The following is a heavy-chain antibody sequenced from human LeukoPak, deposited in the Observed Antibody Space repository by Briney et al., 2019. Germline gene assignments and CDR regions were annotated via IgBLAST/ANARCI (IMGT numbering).Heavy chain of an antibody. CDR1: GFTFSSYA. D-gene: IGHD2-15*01. V-gene: IGHV3-30-3*01. J-gene: IGHJ4*02. CDR3: ARGPLGYCSGSTCSNFDY. Sequence: GGSLTLSCAASGFTFSSYAMHWVRQAPGKGLEWVAVISYDGNNKYYADSVKGRFTISRDNSKNTLYLQMNSLRAEDTAVYSSARGPLGYCSGSTCSNFDYWGQGTLVTVSS. CDR2: ISYDGNNK.